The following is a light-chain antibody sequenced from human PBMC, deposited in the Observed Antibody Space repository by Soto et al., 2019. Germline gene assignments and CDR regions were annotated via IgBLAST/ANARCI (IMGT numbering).Light chain of an antibody. Sequence: QSVLTQPASVSGSPGQSITISCTGTSSDVGSHNLVSWYQHHPGKAPKLMVYEGSKWPSGVSNRFSGSKSGNTASLTISGLQAEDEADYYCSSYTSSSTLVFGGGTKLTVL. CDR3: SSYTSSSTLV. V-gene: IGLV2-14*02. CDR2: EGS. J-gene: IGLJ2*01. CDR1: SSDVGSHNL.